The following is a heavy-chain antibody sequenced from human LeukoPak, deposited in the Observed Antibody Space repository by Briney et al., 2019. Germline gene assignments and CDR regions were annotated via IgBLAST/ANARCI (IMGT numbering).Heavy chain of an antibody. D-gene: IGHD6-13*01. Sequence: GESLKISCKGSGYRFTSYWIGWVRQMPGKGLEWMGIIYPGDSDTRYSPSFQGQVTISADKSISTAYLQWSSLKASDTAMYYCASSEYSSSWYSYYPLAGPIDYWGQGTLVTVSS. CDR3: ASSEYSSSWYSYYPLAGPIDY. V-gene: IGHV5-51*01. CDR2: IYPGDSDT. J-gene: IGHJ4*02. CDR1: GYRFTSYW.